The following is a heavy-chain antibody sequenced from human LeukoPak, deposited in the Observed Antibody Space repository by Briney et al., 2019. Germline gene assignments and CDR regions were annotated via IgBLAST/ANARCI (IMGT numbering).Heavy chain of an antibody. CDR3: ARQSSGYYPFIDY. CDR1: GGSISSGGYS. Sequence: PSETLSLTCAVSGGSISSGGYSWSWIRQPPGKGLEWIGYIYYSGSTNYNPSLKSRVTISVDTSKNQFSLKLSSVTAADTAVYYCARQSSGYYPFIDYWGQGTLVTVSS. CDR2: IYYSGST. D-gene: IGHD3-22*01. J-gene: IGHJ4*02. V-gene: IGHV4-61*08.